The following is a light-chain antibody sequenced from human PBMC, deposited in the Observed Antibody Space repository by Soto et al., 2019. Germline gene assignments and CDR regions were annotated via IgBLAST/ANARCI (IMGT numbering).Light chain of an antibody. CDR2: INN. Sequence: QSVLTQPPSVSGTPGQRVIISCSGSSSNFGSNTANWYQQCPETAPKVLIYINNQRPSRVPDRFSGSKSGTSASLAISGLQSEDEADYYCETWDDSLNGWVFGGGTKLTVL. J-gene: IGLJ3*02. V-gene: IGLV1-44*01. CDR3: ETWDDSLNGWV. CDR1: SSNFGSNT.